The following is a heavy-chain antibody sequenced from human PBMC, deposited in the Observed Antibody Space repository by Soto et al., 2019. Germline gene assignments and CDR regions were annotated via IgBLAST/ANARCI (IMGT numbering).Heavy chain of an antibody. J-gene: IGHJ4*02. V-gene: IGHV4-38-2*01. D-gene: IGHD1-26*01. CDR2: IYRSGTT. CDR1: NFSISSGYY. Sequence: PSETLSLTCVVSNFSISSGYYWGWIRQSPGKGLEWIASIYRSGTTSYNPSLKNRVTISVDPSKNQFSLMLTAVTAADTAVYYCARTHSGSYYSVFNYWGRGSLVTVSS. CDR3: ARTHSGSYYSVFNY.